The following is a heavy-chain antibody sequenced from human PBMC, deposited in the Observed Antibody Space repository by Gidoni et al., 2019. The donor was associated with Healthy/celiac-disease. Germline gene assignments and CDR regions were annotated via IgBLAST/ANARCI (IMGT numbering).Heavy chain of an antibody. CDR2: IYPGDSDT. CDR1: GYSFTSYW. D-gene: IGHD2-21*02. J-gene: IGHJ5*02. V-gene: IGHV5-51*01. CDR3: ARSVGYCGGDCYAEYDP. Sequence: EVQLVQSGAEVKNPGESLKISCKGSGYSFTSYWIGWGRQMPGKGLEWMVIIYPGDSDTRYSPSFQGQVTISADKSISTAYLQWSSLKASDTAMYYCARSVGYCGGDCYAEYDPWGQGTLVTVSS.